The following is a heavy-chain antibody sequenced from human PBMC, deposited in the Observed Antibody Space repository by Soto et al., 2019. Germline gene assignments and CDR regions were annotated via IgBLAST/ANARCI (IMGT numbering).Heavy chain of an antibody. Sequence: QVQLQQSGPGLLKPYQTLSLTCTVSGGSISSDYYHWTWIRQSPGKGLAWIGYIHHSGSILYNPSLKSRVTSAVDTSKNQFSLHLSSVPAADPAVYFWAREDDGGDSLDVWGQGTIVTVSS. CDR2: IHHSGSI. D-gene: IGHD2-21*02. V-gene: IGHV4-30-4*08. CDR3: AREDDGGDSLDV. J-gene: IGHJ6*02. CDR1: GGSISSDYYH.